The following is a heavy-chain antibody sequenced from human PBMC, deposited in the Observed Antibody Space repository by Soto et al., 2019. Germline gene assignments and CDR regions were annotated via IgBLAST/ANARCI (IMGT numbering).Heavy chain of an antibody. CDR3: ARDLEDYVWGSPYGMDV. V-gene: IGHV3-48*02. CDR1: GFTFSSYS. J-gene: IGHJ6*02. D-gene: IGHD3-16*01. CDR2: ISSSSSTI. Sequence: GGSLRLSCAASGFTFSSYSMNWVRQAPGKGLEWFSYISSSSSTIYYADSVKGRFTISRDNAKNSLYLQMNSLRDEDTAVYYCARDLEDYVWGSPYGMDVWGQGTTVTVSS.